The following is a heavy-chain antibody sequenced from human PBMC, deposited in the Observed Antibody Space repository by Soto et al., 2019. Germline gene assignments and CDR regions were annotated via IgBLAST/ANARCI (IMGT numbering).Heavy chain of an antibody. CDR2: TRNKASSYSP. CDR1: GFTFSDYY. J-gene: IGHJ4*02. V-gene: IGHV3-72*01. Sequence: EVQLLESGGGLVQPGGSLRLSCAASGFTFSDYYMDWVRQVPGKGLEWVGRTRNKASSYSPEYAPSVKGRFTIARHDLEDSMYLQMNSLKTADTAVYYCARDTGGSYDYWGQGALVTVSS. D-gene: IGHD1-26*01. CDR3: ARDTGGSYDY.